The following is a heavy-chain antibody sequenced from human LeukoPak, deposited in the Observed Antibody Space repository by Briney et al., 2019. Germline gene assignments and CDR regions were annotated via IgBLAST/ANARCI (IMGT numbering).Heavy chain of an antibody. D-gene: IGHD6-19*01. CDR2: ISAYNGNT. Sequence: SVKVSCKASGGTFSSYAISWVRQAPGQGLEWMGWISAYNGNTNYAQKLQGRVTMTTDTSTSTAYMELRSLRSDDTAVYYCARVVSGWYLYFDYWGQGTLVTVSS. CDR3: ARVVSGWYLYFDY. CDR1: GGTFSSYA. J-gene: IGHJ4*02. V-gene: IGHV1-18*01.